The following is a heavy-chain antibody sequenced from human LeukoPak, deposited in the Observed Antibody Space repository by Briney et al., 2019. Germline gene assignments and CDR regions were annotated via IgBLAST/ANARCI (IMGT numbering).Heavy chain of an antibody. CDR3: AKGPGYYDSSGYPHQH. J-gene: IGHJ1*01. D-gene: IGHD3-22*01. CDR1: GFTFSSYA. Sequence: GGSLRLSCAASGFTFSSYAMSWVRQAPGKGLEWVSAISGSGGSTYYADSVKGRFTISRDNSKNTLYLQMNSLRAEDTAVYYCAKGPGYYDSSGYPHQHWGQGTLVTVSS. CDR2: ISGSGGST. V-gene: IGHV3-23*01.